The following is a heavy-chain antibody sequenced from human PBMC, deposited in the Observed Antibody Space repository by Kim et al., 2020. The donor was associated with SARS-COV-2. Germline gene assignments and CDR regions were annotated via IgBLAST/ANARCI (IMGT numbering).Heavy chain of an antibody. J-gene: IGHJ4*02. CDR3: ARTSSSGWYNSGYYFDY. V-gene: IGHV4-59*13. CDR2: IYYSGST. Sequence: SETLSLTCTVSGGSISSYYWNWIRQPPGKGLEWIGYIYYSGSTNYNPSFKSRVTISVDTSKNQFSLKLSSVTAADTAVYYCARTSSSGWYNSGYYFDYWGQGTLVTVSS. CDR1: GGSISSYY. D-gene: IGHD6-19*01.